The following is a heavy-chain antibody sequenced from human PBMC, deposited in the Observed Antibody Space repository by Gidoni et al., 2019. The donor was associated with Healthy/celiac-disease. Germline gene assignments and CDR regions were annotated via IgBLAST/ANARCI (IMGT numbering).Heavy chain of an antibody. CDR3: AAPQDL. D-gene: IGHD2-15*01. J-gene: IGHJ4*02. V-gene: IGHV3-15*01. CDR1: GFPFNNAW. Sequence: VQLVESGEGLGKPGGSLRPSGVASGFPFNNAWMNWVRQAPGKGLEWVGRINSETDGGTTDYAAPVKGRFTISRDDSKNTLYLQMNSLKTEDTAMYYCAAPQDLWGQGTLVTVSS. CDR2: INSETDGGTT.